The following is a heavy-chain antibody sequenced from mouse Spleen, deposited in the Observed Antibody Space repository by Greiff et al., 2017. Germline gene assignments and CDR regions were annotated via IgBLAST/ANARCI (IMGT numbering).Heavy chain of an antibody. CDR2: INPYNGGT. V-gene: IGHV1-19*01. J-gene: IGHJ3*01. CDR1: GYTFTDYY. CDR3: ARERGFAY. Sequence: EVKLVESGPVLVKPGASVKMSCKASGYTFTDYYMNWVKQSHGKSLEWIGVINPYNGGTSYNQKFKGKATLTVDKSSSTAYMELNSLTSEDSAVYYCARERGFAYWGQGTLVTVSA.